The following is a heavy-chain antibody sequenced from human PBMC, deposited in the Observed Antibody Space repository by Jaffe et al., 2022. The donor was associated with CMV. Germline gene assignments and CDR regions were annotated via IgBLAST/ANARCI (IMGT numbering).Heavy chain of an antibody. CDR1: GFTFSSYG. CDR3: ASSFGGNEDIVVVVAAPGGY. CDR2: ISYDGSNK. D-gene: IGHD2-15*01. J-gene: IGHJ4*02. V-gene: IGHV3-30*03. Sequence: QVQLVESGGGVVQPGRSLRLSCAASGFTFSSYGMHWVRQAPGKGLEWVAVISYDGSNKYYADSVKGRFTISRDNSKNTLYLQMNSLRAEDTAVYYCASSFGGNEDIVVVVAAPGGYWGQGTLVTVSS.